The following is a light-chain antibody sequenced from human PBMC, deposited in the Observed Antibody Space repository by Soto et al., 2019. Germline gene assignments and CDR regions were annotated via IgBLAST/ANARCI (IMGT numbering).Light chain of an antibody. V-gene: IGLV2-11*01. J-gene: IGLJ1*01. Sequence: QSALTQPRSVSGSPGQSVTFSCIGTSSDIGTYNFVSWYQQNPGKAPKLLIYDVTKRPSGVPDRFSGSKSGNTASLTISGLQAEDEADYYCSSYTSSSTQVFGTGTKVTVL. CDR1: SSDIGTYNF. CDR3: SSYTSSSTQV. CDR2: DVT.